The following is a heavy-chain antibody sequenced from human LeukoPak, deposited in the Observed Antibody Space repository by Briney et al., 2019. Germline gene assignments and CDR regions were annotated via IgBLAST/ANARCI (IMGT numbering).Heavy chain of an antibody. D-gene: IGHD3-22*01. Sequence: GGSLRLSCAASGFTFSSYAMSWVRQAPGKGLEWVSAISGSGGSTYYADSVKGRFTISRDNSKNTLYLQMNSLRAEDTAVYYCAKRTQIMIVVVVDAFDIWGQGTMVTVSS. V-gene: IGHV3-23*01. CDR3: AKRTQIMIVVVVDAFDI. CDR2: ISGSGGST. CDR1: GFTFSSYA. J-gene: IGHJ3*02.